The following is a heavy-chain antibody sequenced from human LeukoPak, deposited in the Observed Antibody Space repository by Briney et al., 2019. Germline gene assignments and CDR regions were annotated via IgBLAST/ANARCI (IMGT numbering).Heavy chain of an antibody. CDR2: IKHDGSEE. V-gene: IGHV3-7*02. D-gene: IGHD6-19*01. J-gene: IGHJ3*02. CDR3: AKSMGWRSAFDI. CDR1: GFTFSNYW. Sequence: PEGSLRLSCSASGFTFSNYWMNWVRQAPGKGLDWVANIKHDGSEEYYVDSVKGRFTISRDNANNSQSLQMNSLRPEDTAVYYCAKSMGWRSAFDIWGQGTKVTVSS.